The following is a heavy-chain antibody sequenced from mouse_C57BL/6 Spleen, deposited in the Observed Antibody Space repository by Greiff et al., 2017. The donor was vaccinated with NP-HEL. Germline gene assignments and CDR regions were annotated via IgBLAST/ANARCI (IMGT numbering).Heavy chain of an antibody. CDR3: ARTSGAMDY. CDR2: IDPANGNT. Sequence: EVKLVESVAELVRPGASVKLSCTASGFNITNTYMHWVKQRPEQGLEWIGRIDPANGNTKYAPKFQGKATITADTSSNTAYLQLSSLASEDTAICYCARTSGAMDYWGQGTSVTVSS. CDR1: GFNITNTY. V-gene: IGHV14-3*01. D-gene: IGHD3-1*01. J-gene: IGHJ4*01.